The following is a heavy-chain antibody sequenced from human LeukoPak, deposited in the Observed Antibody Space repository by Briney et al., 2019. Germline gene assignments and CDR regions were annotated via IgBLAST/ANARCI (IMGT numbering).Heavy chain of an antibody. CDR1: GFTFSSYS. V-gene: IGHV3-21*01. CDR3: ARDWTHSSGWFDY. D-gene: IGHD6-19*01. Sequence: GSLSLSCAASGFTFSSYSMNWVRQAPGKGLEWVSSISSSSSYIYYADSVKGRFTISRDNAKNSLYLQMNSLRAEDTAVYYCARDWTHSSGWFDYWGQGTLVTVSS. CDR2: ISSSSSYI. J-gene: IGHJ4*02.